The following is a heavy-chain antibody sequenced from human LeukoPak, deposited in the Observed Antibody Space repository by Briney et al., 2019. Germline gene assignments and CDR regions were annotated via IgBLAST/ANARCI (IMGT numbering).Heavy chain of an antibody. V-gene: IGHV1-18*01. D-gene: IGHD3-10*01. Sequence: ASVKVSCKASGYTFTSYGISWVRQAPGQGLEWMGLISAYNGNTNYAQKLQGRVTMTTDTSTSTAYMELRSLRSDDTAVYYCARREMARGVITRRGFDYWGQGTLVTVSS. J-gene: IGHJ4*02. CDR3: ARREMARGVITRRGFDY. CDR1: GYTFTSYG. CDR2: ISAYNGNT.